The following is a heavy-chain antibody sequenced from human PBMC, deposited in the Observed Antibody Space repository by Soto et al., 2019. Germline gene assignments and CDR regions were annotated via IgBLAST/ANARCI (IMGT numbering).Heavy chain of an antibody. CDR2: ISGSGGST. CDR1: GFTFSSYA. CDR3: AKDLRGGSWFFDY. D-gene: IGHD6-13*01. V-gene: IGHV3-23*01. J-gene: IGHJ4*02. Sequence: GGSLRLSCAASGFTFSSYAMSWVRQAPGNGLEWVSAISGSGGSTYYADSVKGRFTISRDNSKNTLYLKMNSRRAEDTAVYYCAKDLRGGSWFFDYWGQGTLVTVSS.